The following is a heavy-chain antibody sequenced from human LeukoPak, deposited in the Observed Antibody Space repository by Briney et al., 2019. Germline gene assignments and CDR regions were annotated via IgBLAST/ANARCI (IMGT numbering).Heavy chain of an antibody. Sequence: ASVKVSCKAFGYTFTSNYMHWVRQAPGQGPEWMGVISPSGGSTTYAQKFQGRVTLTRDISTSTDYLEMSSLRSDDTAVYYCARQLRYSADDAFDIWGQGTMVTVSS. CDR3: ARQLRYSADDAFDI. D-gene: IGHD3-9*01. J-gene: IGHJ3*02. CDR1: GYTFTSNY. CDR2: ISPSGGST. V-gene: IGHV1-46*01.